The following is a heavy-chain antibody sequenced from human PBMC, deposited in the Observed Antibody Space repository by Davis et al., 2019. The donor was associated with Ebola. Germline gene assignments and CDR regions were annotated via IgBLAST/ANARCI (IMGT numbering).Heavy chain of an antibody. V-gene: IGHV4-39*01. D-gene: IGHD2-21*02. J-gene: IGHJ4*02. CDR1: GGSISSSSYY. Sequence: ESLKISCTVSGGSISSSSYYWGWIRQPPGKGLEWIGSIYYSGSTYYNPSLKSRVTISVDTSKDQFSPKLSSVTAADTAVYYCARLMTLDYWGQGTLVTVSS. CDR2: IYYSGST. CDR3: ARLMTLDY.